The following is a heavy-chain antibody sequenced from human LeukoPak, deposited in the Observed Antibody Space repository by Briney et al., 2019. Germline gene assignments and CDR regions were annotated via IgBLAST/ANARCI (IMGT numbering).Heavy chain of an antibody. CDR1: GYTFTSYD. V-gene: IGHV1-8*03. D-gene: IGHD3-22*01. J-gene: IGHJ6*03. CDR2: MNPNSGNT. CDR3: ASNGRFDSSGYTESHYYMDV. Sequence: ASVKVSCKASGYTFTSYDINWVRQATGQGLEWMGWMNPNSGNTGYAQKFQGRVTITRNTSISTAYMELSSLRSDDTAVYYCASNGRFDSSGYTESHYYMDVWGKGTTVTVSS.